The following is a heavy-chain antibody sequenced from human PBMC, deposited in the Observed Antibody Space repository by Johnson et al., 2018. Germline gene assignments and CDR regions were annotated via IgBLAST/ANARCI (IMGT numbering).Heavy chain of an antibody. CDR1: GFAFSNAW. J-gene: IGHJ4*02. CDR2: LKSRSDGGTT. CDR3: TTDWAPPY. Sequence: VQLVESGGGLVKPGGSLRLSCAASGFAFSNAWMNWVRQAPGKGLEWVAHLKSRSDGGTTDHAAPVKGRFTISRDDSTNTLYLQMNSLKTEDTAVYYCTTDWAPPYWGQGTLVTVSS. D-gene: IGHD3-16*01. V-gene: IGHV3-15*07.